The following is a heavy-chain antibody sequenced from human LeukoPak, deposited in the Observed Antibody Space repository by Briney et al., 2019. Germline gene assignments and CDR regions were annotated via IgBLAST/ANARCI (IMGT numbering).Heavy chain of an antibody. CDR3: AKNRPGPAVQGDC. CDR1: GFTFYTCA. Sequence: PGGSLRHSCVHPGFTFYTCAMSGFRQAPGKGLEWVSSINGGGADTYYTDSVKGPFTLSRDNSKKTVYLQMNRPRAADAAVYSCAKNRPGPAVQGDCWGQGTLVTVSS. D-gene: IGHD1-14*01. CDR2: INGGGADT. J-gene: IGHJ4*02. V-gene: IGHV3-23*01.